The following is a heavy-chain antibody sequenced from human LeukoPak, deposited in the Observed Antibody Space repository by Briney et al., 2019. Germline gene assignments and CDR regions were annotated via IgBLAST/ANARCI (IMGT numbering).Heavy chain of an antibody. Sequence: GESLKISCKGSGYSFTSCWIGWVRQMPGKGLEWMGIIYPGDSDTRYSPSFQGQVTISADKSISTAYLQWSSLKASDTAMYYCARGYYYGSGSYYNRKDYYGMDVWGQGTTVTVSS. CDR3: ARGYYYGSGSYYNRKDYYGMDV. D-gene: IGHD3-10*01. V-gene: IGHV5-51*01. J-gene: IGHJ6*02. CDR2: IYPGDSDT. CDR1: GYSFTSCW.